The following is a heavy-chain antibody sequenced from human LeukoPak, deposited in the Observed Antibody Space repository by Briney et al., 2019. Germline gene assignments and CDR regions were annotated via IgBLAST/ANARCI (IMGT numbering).Heavy chain of an antibody. Sequence: GGSLTLSCAASGFTFSSHWMHWARHAPGKGRVWISRINCDETSTAYADSVKGRFTISRDNAKNTLYLQMNRLRADDTAVYYCVRARTTVPNLFDYWGQGTLVTVSS. CDR3: VRARTTVPNLFDY. CDR2: INCDETST. CDR1: GFTFSSHW. J-gene: IGHJ4*02. D-gene: IGHD4-17*01. V-gene: IGHV3-74*01.